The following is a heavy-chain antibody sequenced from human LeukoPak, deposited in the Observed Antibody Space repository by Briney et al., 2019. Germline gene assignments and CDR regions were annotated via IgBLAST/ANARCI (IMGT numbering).Heavy chain of an antibody. D-gene: IGHD6-13*01. CDR2: IHYSGAT. J-gene: IGHJ4*02. Sequence: SETLSLTCTVSGGSISSNYWSWIRQPPGKGLEWIGYIHYSGATNYNPSLKSRVTISADTSKNQFSLKLSSVTAANTAMYYCARDAAGFNSSWEFDYWGQGTLVTVSS. CDR1: GGSISSNY. V-gene: IGHV4-59*01. CDR3: ARDAAGFNSSWEFDY.